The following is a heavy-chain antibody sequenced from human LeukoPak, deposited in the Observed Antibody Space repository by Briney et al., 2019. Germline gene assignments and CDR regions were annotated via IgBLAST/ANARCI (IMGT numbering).Heavy chain of an antibody. J-gene: IGHJ5*02. V-gene: IGHV4-34*01. D-gene: IGHD2-8*01. Sequence: PSETLSLTCAVYGGSFSGYYWSWVRQPPGKGLEWIGEINHSGSTNYNPSLKSRVTISVDTSKNQFSLKLSSVTAADTAVYYCARGPNNWFDPWGQGTLVTVSS. CDR1: GGSFSGYY. CDR3: ARGPNNWFDP. CDR2: INHSGST.